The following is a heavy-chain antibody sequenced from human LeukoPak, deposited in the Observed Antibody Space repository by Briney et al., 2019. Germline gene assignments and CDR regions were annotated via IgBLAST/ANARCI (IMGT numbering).Heavy chain of an antibody. J-gene: IGHJ5*02. CDR3: YSKGRLGWRVVNWYDP. CDR2: ITLYNGNT. V-gene: IGHV1-68*01. D-gene: IGHD3-9*01. Sequence: ASVKVSCKASGYTFTYCSLHWLPQAPGQGLERMRWITLYNGNTNYAKKFQGRVTITRDMSLRTAYTELSSLRFRDAILTGYYSKGRLGWRVVNWYDPWGQGTLVTVSS. CDR1: GYTFTYCS.